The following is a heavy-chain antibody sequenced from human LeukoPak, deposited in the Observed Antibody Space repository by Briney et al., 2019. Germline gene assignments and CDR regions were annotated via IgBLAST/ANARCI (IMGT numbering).Heavy chain of an antibody. CDR2: INHSGST. CDR3: AGRYYGSGAEAFDI. V-gene: IGHV4-34*01. CDR1: GGSFSGYY. Sequence: PSETLSLTCAVYGGSFSGYYWSWIRQPPGKGLEWIGEINHSGSTNYNPSLKSRVTISVDTSKNQFSLKLSSVTAADTAVYYCAGRYYGSGAEAFDIWGQGTMVTVSS. J-gene: IGHJ3*02. D-gene: IGHD3-10*01.